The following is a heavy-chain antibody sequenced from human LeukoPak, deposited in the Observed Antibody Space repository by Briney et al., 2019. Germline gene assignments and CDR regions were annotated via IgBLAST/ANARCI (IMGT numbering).Heavy chain of an antibody. V-gene: IGHV1-46*01. J-gene: IGHJ6*03. CDR3: ARNRGGVVTAIGVSYYYYMDV. CDR2: INPSGGST. CDR1: GYTFTSYY. D-gene: IGHD2-21*02. Sequence: ASVKVSCKASGYTFTSYYMHWVRQAPGQGLEWMGIINPSGGSTSYAQKFQGRVTMTRDTSTSTVYMELSSLRSDDTAVYYCARNRGGVVTAIGVSYYYYMDVWGKGTTVTISS.